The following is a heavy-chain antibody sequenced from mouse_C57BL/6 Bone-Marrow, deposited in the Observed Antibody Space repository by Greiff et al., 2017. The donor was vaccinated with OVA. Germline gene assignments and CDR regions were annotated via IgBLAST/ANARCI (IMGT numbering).Heavy chain of an antibody. D-gene: IGHD2-3*01. Sequence: EVNLVESGGGLVQPGGSLKLSCAASGFTFSDYYMYWVRQTPEKRLEWVAYISNGGGSTYYPDTVKGRFTISRDNAKNTPYLQMSRLKSEDTAMYYCARHDGYPAWFAYWGQGTLVTVSA. CDR1: GFTFSDYY. CDR3: ARHDGYPAWFAY. J-gene: IGHJ3*01. CDR2: ISNGGGST. V-gene: IGHV5-12*01.